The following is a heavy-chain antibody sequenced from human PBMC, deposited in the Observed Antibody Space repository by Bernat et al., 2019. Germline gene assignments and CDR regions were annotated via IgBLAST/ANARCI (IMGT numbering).Heavy chain of an antibody. J-gene: IGHJ4*02. CDR3: TRDGGVRWYSSSWYPPFDY. CDR1: GFTFGDYA. V-gene: IGHV3-49*03. D-gene: IGHD6-13*01. Sequence: EVQLVESGGGLVQPGRSLRLSCTASGFTFGDYAMSWFRQAPGKGLEWVGFIRSKAYGGTTEYAASVKGRFTISRDDSKSIAYLQMNSLKTEDTAVYYCTRDGGVRWYSSSWYPPFDYWGQGTLVTVSS. CDR2: IRSKAYGGTT.